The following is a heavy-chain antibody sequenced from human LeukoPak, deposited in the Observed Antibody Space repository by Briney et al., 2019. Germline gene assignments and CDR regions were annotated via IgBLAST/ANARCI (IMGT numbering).Heavy chain of an antibody. CDR1: GFTFSSYS. CDR2: ISSSSSTI. CDR3: AREADYGDYDSWYYYYMDV. J-gene: IGHJ6*03. D-gene: IGHD4-17*01. V-gene: IGHV3-48*01. Sequence: GGSLRLSCAASGFTFSSYSMNWVRQAPGKGLEWVSYISSSSSTIYYADSVKGRFTISRDNAKNSLYLQMNSLRAEDTAVYYCAREADYGDYDSWYYYYMDVWGKGTTVTVSS.